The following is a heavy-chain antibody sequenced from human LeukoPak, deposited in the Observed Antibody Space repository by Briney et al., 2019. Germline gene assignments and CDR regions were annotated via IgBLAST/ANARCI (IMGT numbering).Heavy chain of an antibody. D-gene: IGHD6-6*01. CDR2: ISGSGGST. CDR3: AKTTSIAARPPFDY. CDR1: GFTFSSYA. J-gene: IGHJ4*02. V-gene: IGHV3-23*01. Sequence: GGSLRLSCAASGFTFSSYAMSWVRQAPGKGLEWVSAISGSGGSTYYPASVKGRLTISRDNSKNTLYLEMNSLRAEDTAVYYCAKTTSIAARPPFDYWGQGTLVTVSS.